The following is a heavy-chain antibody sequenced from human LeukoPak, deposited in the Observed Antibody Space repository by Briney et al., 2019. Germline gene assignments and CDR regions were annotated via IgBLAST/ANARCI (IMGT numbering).Heavy chain of an antibody. CDR2: IKSKTDGGTT. J-gene: IGHJ4*02. CDR1: GFTFSNAW. V-gene: IGHV3-15*01. D-gene: IGHD2-2*01. CDR3: TTDVNEYFGPKYCSSTSCYAPFDY. Sequence: PGGSLRLSCAASGFTFSNAWMSCVRQAPGKGLEWVGRIKSKTDGGTTDYAAPVKGRFTISRDDSKNTLYLQMNSLKTEDTAVYYCTTDVNEYFGPKYCSSTSCYAPFDYWGQGTLVTVSS.